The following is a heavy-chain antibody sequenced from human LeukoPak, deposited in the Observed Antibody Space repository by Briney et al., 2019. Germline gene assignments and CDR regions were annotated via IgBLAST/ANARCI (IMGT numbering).Heavy chain of an antibody. J-gene: IGHJ6*04. D-gene: IGHD3-10*01. CDR2: IIPMFRTA. V-gene: IGHV1-69*01. CDR1: GGTFSSYA. CDR3: ARRVRRGVSHPPHYYYYYAMDV. Sequence: SVKVSCKSSGGTFSSYAISWVRQAPGQGLEWMGGIIPMFRTANYAQKFQGRVTITADESTSTAYMELSSLRSEDTAVYYCARRVRRGVSHPPHYYYYYAMDVWGKGTTVTVSA.